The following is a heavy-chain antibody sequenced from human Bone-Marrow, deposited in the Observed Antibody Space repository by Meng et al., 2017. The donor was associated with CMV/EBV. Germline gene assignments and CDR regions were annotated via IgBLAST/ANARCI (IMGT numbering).Heavy chain of an antibody. J-gene: IGHJ1*01. CDR3: ARGSQLLGYFQH. CDR1: GGSFSGYY. Sequence: ESLKISCAVYGGSFSGYYWSWIRQPPGKGLEWIGEINHSGSTNYNPSLKSRVTISVDTSKNQFSLKLSSVTAADTAVYYCARGSQLLGYFQHWGQAPWSPSPQ. CDR2: INHSGST. V-gene: IGHV4-34*01. D-gene: IGHD2-2*01.